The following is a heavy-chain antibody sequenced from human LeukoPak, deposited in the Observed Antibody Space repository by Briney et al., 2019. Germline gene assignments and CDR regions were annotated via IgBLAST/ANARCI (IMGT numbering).Heavy chain of an antibody. Sequence: GGSLRLSCAASGFTFSSYGMSWVRQAPGKGLEWVANIKQDGSEKYYVDSVKGRFTISRDNAKNSLYLQMNSLRAEDTAVYYCARGARKDAFDIWGQGTMVTVSS. CDR1: GFTFSSYG. J-gene: IGHJ3*02. CDR3: ARGARKDAFDI. CDR2: IKQDGSEK. V-gene: IGHV3-7*01. D-gene: IGHD1-14*01.